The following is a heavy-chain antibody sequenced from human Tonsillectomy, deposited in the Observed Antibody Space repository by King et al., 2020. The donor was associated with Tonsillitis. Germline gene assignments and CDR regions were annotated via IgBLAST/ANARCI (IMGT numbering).Heavy chain of an antibody. V-gene: IGHV1-69*12. CDR2: IIPIFGTS. D-gene: IGHD2-15*01. CDR1: GGTFSSYD. J-gene: IGHJ6*02. CDR3: ARGGGSPHSGLAV. Sequence: QLVQSGAEVKKPGSSVKVSCKASGGTFSSYDITWVRQAPGQGLEWMGGIIPIFGTSNYAQKLQGRVTITADESTSTASMELSSLRSEDTAVYYCARGGGSPHSGLAVWGQGTTVIVSS.